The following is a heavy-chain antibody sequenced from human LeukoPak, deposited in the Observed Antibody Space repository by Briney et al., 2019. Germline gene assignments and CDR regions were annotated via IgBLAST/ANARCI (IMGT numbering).Heavy chain of an antibody. D-gene: IGHD3-22*01. CDR3: AGYYDTSGSHAFDI. J-gene: IGHJ3*02. Sequence: GGTLRLSCAASGFTVSSNYMSWVRQAPGKGLDWVSVIFSGGGRNYADSVKGRFTISRDNSKNTLYLQMNSLRAEDTAVYYCAGYYDTSGSHAFDIWGQGTMVTVSS. CDR1: GFTVSSNY. CDR2: IFSGGGR. V-gene: IGHV3-53*01.